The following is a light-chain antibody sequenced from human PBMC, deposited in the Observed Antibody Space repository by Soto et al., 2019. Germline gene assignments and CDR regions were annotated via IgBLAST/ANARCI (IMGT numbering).Light chain of an antibody. V-gene: IGLV2-23*02. J-gene: IGLJ1*01. CDR1: SSDIGTYNL. Sequence: QSALTQPASVSGSPGQSITISCTGTSSDIGTYNLVSRYQQHPGKAPKLMIYEVNKRPSGVSDRFSGSKSGNTASLTISGLQAEDEADYYCCSYAGSSTLYVFGTGTQLTVL. CDR3: CSYAGSSTLYV. CDR2: EVN.